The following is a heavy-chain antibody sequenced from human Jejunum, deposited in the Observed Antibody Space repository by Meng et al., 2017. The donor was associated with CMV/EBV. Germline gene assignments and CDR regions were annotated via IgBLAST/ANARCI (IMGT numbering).Heavy chain of an antibody. CDR3: VGNYDVHLNWFDP. V-gene: IGHV4-30-4*01. CDR2: IYDSGAT. J-gene: IGHJ5*02. D-gene: IGHD3-10*02. CDR1: GDSITNNLYY. Sequence: GDSITNNLYYWNWIRQTPGKGLEWIGYIYDSGATHYHPSLKGRATMSVDTSKNQFSLNLKSVTAADTAIYYCVGNYDVHLNWFDPWGRGTLVTVSS.